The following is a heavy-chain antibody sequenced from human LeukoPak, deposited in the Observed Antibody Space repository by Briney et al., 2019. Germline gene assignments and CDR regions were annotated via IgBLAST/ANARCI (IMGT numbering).Heavy chain of an antibody. CDR2: IIPIFGTA. D-gene: IGHD3-9*01. CDR3: ARGTHYDILTGYYNLRWFDP. Sequence: SVKVSCKASGGTFSSYAISWVRQAPGQGLEWMGGIIPIFGTANYAQKFQGRVTITADKSTSTAYMELSSLESEDTDVYCCARGTHYDILTGYYNLRWFDPWGQGTLVTVSS. V-gene: IGHV1-69*06. J-gene: IGHJ5*02. CDR1: GGTFSSYA.